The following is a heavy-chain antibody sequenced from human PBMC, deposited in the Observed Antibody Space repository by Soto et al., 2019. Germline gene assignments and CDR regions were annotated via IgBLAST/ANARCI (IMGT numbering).Heavy chain of an antibody. CDR3: ARHDSGTDS. D-gene: IGHD1-26*01. CDR2: INNSGRT. Sequence: ASETLSLTCTVSGGSISRSSYYWGWIRQPPGKGLEWIGRINNSGRTYDNPSLKSRVTISVDTSKNQFSLKLTSVTAADTAVYYCARHDSGTDSWGQGTLVTVSS. CDR1: GGSISRSSYY. J-gene: IGHJ5*01. V-gene: IGHV4-39*01.